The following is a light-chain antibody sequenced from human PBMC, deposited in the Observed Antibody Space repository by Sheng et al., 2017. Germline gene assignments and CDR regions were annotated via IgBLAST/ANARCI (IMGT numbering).Light chain of an antibody. CDR2: WAS. Sequence: DIVMTQSPELLAVSLGERATITCKSSQTIKNSLSWYQQKPGLPTTLLIYWASSRESGIPGRFSGSGSGTEFTLTIHSLQAEDVAVYYCQQYYTSPWTFGQGTKVEV. CDR1: QTIKNS. V-gene: IGKV4-1*01. CDR3: QQYYTSPWT. J-gene: IGKJ1*01.